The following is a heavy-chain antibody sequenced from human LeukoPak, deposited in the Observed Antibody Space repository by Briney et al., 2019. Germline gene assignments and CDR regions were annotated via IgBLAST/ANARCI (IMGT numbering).Heavy chain of an antibody. V-gene: IGHV1-8*01. CDR3: ARPHCSSTDCHPPEWFDP. CDR2: MNPNSGNT. J-gene: IGHJ5*02. Sequence: ASVRVSCKTSGYAFTNYDINWVRQATGQGLEWMGWMNPNSGNTGYAQKFQGRVTMTRNTSISTAYMELSSLRSEDTAVYYCARPHCSSTDCHPPEWFDPWGQGTLVTVSS. D-gene: IGHD2-2*01. CDR1: GYAFTNYD.